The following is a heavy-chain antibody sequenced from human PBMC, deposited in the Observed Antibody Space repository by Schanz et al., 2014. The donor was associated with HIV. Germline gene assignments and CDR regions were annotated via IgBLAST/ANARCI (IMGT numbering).Heavy chain of an antibody. Sequence: QVQLVQSGAEGRKPGASVKVSCKASGYTFTGYYIHWVRQAPGQGLEWMGWINPNSGGTNSAQKFQGRVTMSMDTSISTAYMEVRSLRSDDTALYFCARDLVDSSTWYDAFDIWGQGTKVTVSS. CDR2: INPNSGGT. CDR1: GYTFTGYY. CDR3: ARDLVDSSTWYDAFDI. V-gene: IGHV1-2*02. J-gene: IGHJ3*02. D-gene: IGHD6-13*01.